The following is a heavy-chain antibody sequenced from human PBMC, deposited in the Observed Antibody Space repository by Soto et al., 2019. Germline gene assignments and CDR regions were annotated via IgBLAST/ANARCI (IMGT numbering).Heavy chain of an antibody. CDR2: ISYDGINK. V-gene: IGHV3-30*18. CDR3: VKDGVSGWSDYFFDY. D-gene: IGHD6-19*01. J-gene: IGHJ4*02. Sequence: QVHLVESGGGVVQPGRSLRLSCAACGYTFRNDAMHWVRRAPGKGLECVALISYDGINKYYADSVKGRFTVSRDNSKSTLYLQMNSLRAEDTAVYYCVKDGVSGWSDYFFDYWGQGTLVTLSS. CDR1: GYTFRNDA.